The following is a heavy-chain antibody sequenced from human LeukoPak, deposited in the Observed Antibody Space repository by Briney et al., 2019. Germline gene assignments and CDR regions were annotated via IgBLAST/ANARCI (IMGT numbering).Heavy chain of an antibody. CDR3: VRGYAGIDY. V-gene: IGHV3-74*01. J-gene: IGHJ4*02. CDR2: IDIDGSST. D-gene: IGHD5-12*01. Sequence: PGGALRLSCAASGFTFSSYWMHWVRQAPGKGRVGVSRIDIDGSSTVYADSVQGRFTISRDNAKNTLYLQMNSLRAEDTAVYYCVRGYAGIDYWGQGTLVTVSS. CDR1: GFTFSSYW.